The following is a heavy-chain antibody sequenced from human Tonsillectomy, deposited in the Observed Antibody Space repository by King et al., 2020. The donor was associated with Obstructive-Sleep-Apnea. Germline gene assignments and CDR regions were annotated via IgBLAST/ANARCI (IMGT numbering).Heavy chain of an antibody. V-gene: IGHV3-33*01. CDR2: IWYDGDNK. Sequence: VQLVESGGGVAQPGRSLRLSCAASNFTFRSYGMHWVRQAPGKGLEWVAFIWYDGDNKHYADSVKGRFTISRDNSKNTLFLQMNSLRVEDTGVYWCARDPGQGIAFDWLLGSENYFGLDVWGHGTTVIVSS. J-gene: IGHJ6*02. D-gene: IGHD3-9*01. CDR1: NFTFRSYG. CDR3: ARDPGQGIAFDWLLGSENYFGLDV.